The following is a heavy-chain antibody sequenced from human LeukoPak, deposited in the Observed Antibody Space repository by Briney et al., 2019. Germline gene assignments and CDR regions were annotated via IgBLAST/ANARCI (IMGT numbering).Heavy chain of an antibody. V-gene: IGHV4-59*08. CDR1: GGSISSYY. CDR3: ARGRYSGTRRRPYNWFDP. Sequence: PSETLSLTCTVSGGSISSYYWSWIRQPPGKGLEWIGYIYYSGSTNYNPSLKSRVAISVDTSKNQFSLKLSSVTAADTAVYYCARGRYSGTRRRPYNWFDPWGQGTLVTVSS. J-gene: IGHJ5*02. D-gene: IGHD1-26*01. CDR2: IYYSGST.